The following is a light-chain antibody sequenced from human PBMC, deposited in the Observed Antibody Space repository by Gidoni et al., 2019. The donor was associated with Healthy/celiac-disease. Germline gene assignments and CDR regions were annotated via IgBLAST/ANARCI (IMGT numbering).Light chain of an antibody. V-gene: IGKV1-9*01. CDR3: QQLNSYPEGFT. CDR1: QGISSY. CDR2: AAS. J-gene: IGKJ3*01. Sequence: DIQLTQSPSFLSASVGDRVTITCRAGQGISSYLAWYQQKPDKAPKLLIYAASTLQSEVPSMFSGSGSGTEFTLTISSLQPEDFATYYCQQLNSYPEGFTFGPGTKVDIK.